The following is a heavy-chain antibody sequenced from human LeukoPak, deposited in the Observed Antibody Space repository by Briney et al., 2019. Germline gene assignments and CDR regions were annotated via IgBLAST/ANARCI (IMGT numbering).Heavy chain of an antibody. V-gene: IGHV1-69*05. CDR3: ARGLIAVAGTRWLDV. Sequence: ASVKVSCKASGGTFSSYAISWVRQAPGQGLEWMGGIIPIFGTANYAQKFQGRVTITTDESTSTAYMELSSLRSEDTAVYYCARGLIAVAGTRWLDVWGKGTTVTVSS. CDR2: IIPIFGTA. J-gene: IGHJ6*04. CDR1: GGTFSSYA. D-gene: IGHD6-19*01.